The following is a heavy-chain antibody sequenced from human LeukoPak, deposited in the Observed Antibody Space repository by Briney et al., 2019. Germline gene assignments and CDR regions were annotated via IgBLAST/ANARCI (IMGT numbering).Heavy chain of an antibody. J-gene: IGHJ6*03. D-gene: IGHD7-27*01. CDR3: ARGCRSKLGSYYYYYMDV. CDR2: INHSGST. Sequence: PSETLSLTCAVYGGSFSGYYWSWIRQPPGKGLEWIGEINHSGSTNYNPSLKSRVTISVDTSKNQFSLKLSSVTAADTAVYYCARGCRSKLGSYYYYYMDVWGKGTTVTVSS. CDR1: GGSFSGYY. V-gene: IGHV4-34*01.